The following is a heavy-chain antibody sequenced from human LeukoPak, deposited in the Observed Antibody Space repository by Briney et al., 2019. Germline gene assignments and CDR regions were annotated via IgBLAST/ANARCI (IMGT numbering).Heavy chain of an antibody. CDR3: AKDPAVLRRYYYYMDV. V-gene: IGHV3-23*01. D-gene: IGHD3-10*01. J-gene: IGHJ6*03. Sequence: GGSLRLSCAASGFTFSSYAMSWVRQAPGKGLEWVSAISGSGGSTYYADSVKGRFTISRDNSKNTLYLQMNSLRVEDTAVYYCAKDPAVLRRYYYYMDVWGKGTTVTISS. CDR2: ISGSGGST. CDR1: GFTFSSYA.